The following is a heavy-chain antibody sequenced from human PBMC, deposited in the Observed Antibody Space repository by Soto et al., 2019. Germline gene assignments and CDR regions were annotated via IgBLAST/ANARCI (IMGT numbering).Heavy chain of an antibody. J-gene: IGHJ4*02. D-gene: IGHD1-26*01. CDR1: GGTFSSYS. CDR2: IIPIFGTA. V-gene: IGHV1-69*01. Sequence: QVQLVQSGAEVKKPGSSVKVSCKASGGTFSSYSINWVRQAPGQGLEWMGEIIPIFGTANYAQKFQGRVTNTPDESTGPGYMELSSLRSEDTAVYYCARDGGRHSGGIDYWGQGTLVTVSS. CDR3: ARDGGRHSGGIDY.